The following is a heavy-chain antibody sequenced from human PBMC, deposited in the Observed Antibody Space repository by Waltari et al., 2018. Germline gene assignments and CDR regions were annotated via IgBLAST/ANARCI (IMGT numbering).Heavy chain of an antibody. J-gene: IGHJ3*02. CDR1: GGSFSGYY. Sequence: QVQLQQWGAGLLKPSETLSLTCAVYGGSFSGYYWSWLRQPPGKGREWIGEINHSGSTNYNPSLKSRVTISVDTSKNQFSLKLSSVTAADTAVYYCAAYPGGDRGDAFDIWGQGTMVTVSS. CDR3: AAYPGGDRGDAFDI. V-gene: IGHV4-34*01. D-gene: IGHD2-21*01. CDR2: INHSGST.